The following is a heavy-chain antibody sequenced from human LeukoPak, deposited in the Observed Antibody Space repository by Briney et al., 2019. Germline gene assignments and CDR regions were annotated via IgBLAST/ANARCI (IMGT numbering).Heavy chain of an antibody. CDR1: GYTFTSYG. Sequence: GASVKVSCKASGYTFTSYGISWVRQAPGQGLEWMGWISAYNGNTNYAQKLQGRVTMTTDTSTSTAYMELRSLRSDDTAVYYCARGDIVVAPAAIGAFDIWGQGTMVTVSS. CDR2: ISAYNGNT. V-gene: IGHV1-18*01. J-gene: IGHJ3*02. D-gene: IGHD2-2*01. CDR3: ARGDIVVAPAAIGAFDI.